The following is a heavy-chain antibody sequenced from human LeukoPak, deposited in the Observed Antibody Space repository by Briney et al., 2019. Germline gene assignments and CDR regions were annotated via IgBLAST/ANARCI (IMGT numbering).Heavy chain of an antibody. CDR2: IWYDGSNK. J-gene: IGHJ4*02. Sequence: GGSLRLSCAAPGFTFSRYGTHWVRQAPGKGLEWVAVIWYDGSNKYYADSVKGRFTISRDNSKNMLYLQMNSLSAEDTAVYYCVRAYDILTGPEYWGQGTLVTVSS. CDR1: GFTFSRYG. V-gene: IGHV3-33*01. CDR3: VRAYDILTGPEY. D-gene: IGHD3-9*01.